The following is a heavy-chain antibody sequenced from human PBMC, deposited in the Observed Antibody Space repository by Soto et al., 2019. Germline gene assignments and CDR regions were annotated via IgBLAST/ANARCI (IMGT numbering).Heavy chain of an antibody. Sequence: PGGSLRLSCAASGFTFSSYWMIWVRQAPGRGLEWVANIKQDGSEKYYVDSVKGRFTISRDNAKNSLYPQMNSLRAEDTAVYYCARDYSSAWYGNFDYWGQGTLVTVSS. V-gene: IGHV3-7*04. J-gene: IGHJ4*02. CDR3: ARDYSSAWYGNFDY. CDR2: IKQDGSEK. D-gene: IGHD6-19*01. CDR1: GFTFSSYW.